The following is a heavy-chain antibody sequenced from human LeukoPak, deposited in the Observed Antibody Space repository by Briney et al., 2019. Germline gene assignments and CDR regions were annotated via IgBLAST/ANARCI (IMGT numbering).Heavy chain of an antibody. CDR3: ARDRGSGWDWYFDL. V-gene: IGHV1-69*13. CDR1: GGTFSSYA. Sequence: SVKVSCKASGGTFSSYAISWVRQAPGQGLEWVGGIIPIFGTANYAQKFQGRVTITADESTSTAYMELSSLRSEDTAVYYCARDRGSGWDWYFDLWGRGTLVTVSS. D-gene: IGHD6-19*01. J-gene: IGHJ2*01. CDR2: IIPIFGTA.